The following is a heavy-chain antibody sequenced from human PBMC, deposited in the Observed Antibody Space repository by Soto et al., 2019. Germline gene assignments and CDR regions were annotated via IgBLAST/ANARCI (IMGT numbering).Heavy chain of an antibody. J-gene: IGHJ4*02. CDR3: ATETQYYYDSSGYLTY. CDR2: INHSGST. Sequence: QVQLKQWGAGLLKPSETLSLTCAAYGGSFSGYYWSWIRQPPGKGLEWIGEINHSGSTNYNPSLRSRVNRAVGTAKNQFSLKLSSVIAGDVAVYYCATETQYYYDSSGYLTYWGQGTLVTVSS. V-gene: IGHV4-34*01. D-gene: IGHD3-22*01. CDR1: GGSFSGYY.